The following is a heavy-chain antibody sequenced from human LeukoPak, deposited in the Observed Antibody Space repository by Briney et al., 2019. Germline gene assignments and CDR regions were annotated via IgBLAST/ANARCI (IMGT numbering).Heavy chain of an antibody. J-gene: IGHJ6*03. V-gene: IGHV3-66*01. CDR2: FYSDDKT. D-gene: IGHD3-3*01. CDR1: AFTVSHTY. Sequence: PGGSLRLSCPASAFTVSHTYMGWVRQAPGKGLEWVSLFYSDDKTYYADSVKGRFTISRDNSRNTVSLQVNNLRTEDTALYYCAKTSLSDASGHYYYMDVWGKGTTVTVSS. CDR3: AKTSLSDASGHYYYMDV.